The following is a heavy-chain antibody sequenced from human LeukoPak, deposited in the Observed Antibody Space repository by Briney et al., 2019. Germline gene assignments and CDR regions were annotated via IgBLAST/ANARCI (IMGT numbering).Heavy chain of an antibody. CDR2: ISAYNGNT. D-gene: IGHD6-6*01. CDR1: GYTFTSYG. J-gene: IGHJ6*03. V-gene: IGHV1-18*01. CDR3: ARAPWAARPAYYYYMDV. Sequence: ASVKVSCKASGYTFTSYGISWVRQAPGQGLEWMGWISAYNGNTNYAQKLQGRATMTTDTSTSTAYMELRSLRSDDTAVYYCARAPWAARPAYYYYMDVWGKGTTVTVSS.